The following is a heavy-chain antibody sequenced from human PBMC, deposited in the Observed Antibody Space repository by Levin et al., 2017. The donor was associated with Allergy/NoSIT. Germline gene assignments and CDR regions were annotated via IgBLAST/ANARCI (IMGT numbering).Heavy chain of an antibody. Sequence: PGGSLRLSCAASGFSFSNCAFHWVRQAPGKGLEWAAVISYDGKNKFYADFVKGRFTISRDNSENTVYLQMNSLRTDDTAVYFCAAGYSKSRLPDYHGMDVWGQGTTVTVSS. CDR3: AAGYSKSRLPDYHGMDV. J-gene: IGHJ6*02. CDR1: GFSFSNCA. D-gene: IGHD1-26*01. V-gene: IGHV3-30*04. CDR2: ISYDGKNK.